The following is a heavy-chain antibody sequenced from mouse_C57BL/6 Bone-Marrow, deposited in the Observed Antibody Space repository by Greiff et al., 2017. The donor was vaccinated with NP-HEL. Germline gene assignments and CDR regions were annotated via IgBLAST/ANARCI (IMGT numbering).Heavy chain of an antibody. CDR3: ARDPYGSTPWFAY. CDR1: GYTFTSYW. Sequence: QVQLQQPGAELVMPGASVKLSCKASGYTFTSYWMHWVKQRPGQGLEWIGEIDPSDSYTNYNQKFKGKSTLTVDKSSSTAYMQLSSLTSEDSAGYYCARDPYGSTPWFAYWGQGTLVTVSA. J-gene: IGHJ3*01. D-gene: IGHD1-1*01. CDR2: IDPSDSYT. V-gene: IGHV1-69*01.